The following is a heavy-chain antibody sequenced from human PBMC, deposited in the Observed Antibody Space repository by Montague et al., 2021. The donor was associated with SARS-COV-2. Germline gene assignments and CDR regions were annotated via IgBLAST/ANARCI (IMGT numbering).Heavy chain of an antibody. J-gene: IGHJ5*02. CDR2: IYHSGST. V-gene: IGHV4-34*01. Sequence: SETLSLTCAVYGGSFSDYYWSWIRQPPGKGLEWIGEIYHSGSTHDNPSLKSRVTMSVDTSKNQFSLRLSSVTVADTAVYYCARARGHYDILTGYPSNWFDPWGQGTLVTVSS. D-gene: IGHD3-9*01. CDR1: GGSFSDYY. CDR3: ARARGHYDILTGYPSNWFDP.